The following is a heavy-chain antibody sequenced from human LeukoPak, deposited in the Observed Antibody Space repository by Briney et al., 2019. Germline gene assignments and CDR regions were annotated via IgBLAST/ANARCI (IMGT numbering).Heavy chain of an antibody. CDR3: AREDSIEEVDY. CDR1: AFTFSSYE. V-gene: IGHV3-48*03. CDR2: ISSSGSTI. J-gene: IGHJ4*02. Sequence: PGGSLRLSCAASAFTFSSYEMNWVRQAPGKGLEWVSYISSSGSTIYYADSVKGRFTISRDNAKNSLSLQMNSLRAEDTAVYYCAREDSIEEVDYWGQGTLVTVSS. D-gene: IGHD4-11*01.